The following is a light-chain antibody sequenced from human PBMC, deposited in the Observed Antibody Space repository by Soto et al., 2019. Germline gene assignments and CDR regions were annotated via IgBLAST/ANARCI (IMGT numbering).Light chain of an antibody. CDR1: QSVSSY. J-gene: IGKJ5*01. Sequence: EIVLTQSPATLSLSPGERATLYFSASQSVSSYLAFYQQKPGQAPRLLIYDASNRATGIPARFSGSGSGTDFTLTISSLEPEDFAVYYCQQRSNWPRITFGQGTRLEIK. CDR2: DAS. CDR3: QQRSNWPRIT. V-gene: IGKV3-11*01.